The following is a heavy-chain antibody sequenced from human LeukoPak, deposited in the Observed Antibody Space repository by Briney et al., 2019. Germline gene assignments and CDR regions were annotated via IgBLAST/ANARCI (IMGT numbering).Heavy chain of an antibody. D-gene: IGHD5-18*01. CDR3: AKVMQDRSMNMHFDY. CDR1: GFTLSNYA. CDR2: LHDSGAST. Sequence: GGSLRLSCAASGFTLSNYAMSWVRQAPGKGLEWVSALHDSGASTYYADSVKGRFTVSRDSSKNTLNLQMNSLRAEDTAVYYCAKVMQDRSMNMHFDYWDPGTQVTVSS. V-gene: IGHV3-23*01. J-gene: IGHJ4*02.